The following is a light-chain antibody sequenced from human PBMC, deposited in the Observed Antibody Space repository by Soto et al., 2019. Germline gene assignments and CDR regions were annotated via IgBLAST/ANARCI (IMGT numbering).Light chain of an antibody. J-gene: IGKJ1*01. CDR1: QIISTY. V-gene: IGKV1-39*01. Sequence: DIQMTQSPSSLSASVGDRVTITCRASQIISTYLNWYQQKPGKAPKLLIYAASSLQSGVPSRFSGSGSGTEFTLTISSLQPEDFATYYCQQSYSTPRTFDQGTKVEIK. CDR2: AAS. CDR3: QQSYSTPRT.